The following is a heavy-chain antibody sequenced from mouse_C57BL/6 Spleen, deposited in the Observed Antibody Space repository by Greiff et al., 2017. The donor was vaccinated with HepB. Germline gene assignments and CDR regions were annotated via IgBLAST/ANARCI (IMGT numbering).Heavy chain of an antibody. V-gene: IGHV1-69*01. CDR3: ARRVLPYYLDY. Sequence: QVQLQQPGAELVMPGASVKLSCKASGYTFTSYWMHWVKQRPGQGLEWIGEIDPSDSYTNYNQKFKGKSTLTVDKSSSTAYMQLSSLTSEDSAVYYCARRVLPYYLDYWGQGTTLTVSS. D-gene: IGHD1-1*01. CDR1: GYTFTSYW. CDR2: IDPSDSYT. J-gene: IGHJ2*01.